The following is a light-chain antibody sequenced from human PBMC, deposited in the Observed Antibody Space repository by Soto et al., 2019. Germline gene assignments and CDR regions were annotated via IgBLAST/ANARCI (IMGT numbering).Light chain of an antibody. V-gene: IGKV1-5*03. Sequence: DIQMTQSPSTLSASIGDRVTITCRASQYMSDWLAWYQQKPGKVPKLLISKASYLESGLPLRFSGSGSGREFTLTISSLQPDDFATYYCQQYSSYPWTFGHGTKVEVK. CDR3: QQYSSYPWT. CDR2: KAS. CDR1: QYMSDW. J-gene: IGKJ1*01.